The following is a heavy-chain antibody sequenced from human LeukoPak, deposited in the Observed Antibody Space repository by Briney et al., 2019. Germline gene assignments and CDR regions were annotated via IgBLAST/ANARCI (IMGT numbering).Heavy chain of an antibody. CDR3: ARVRVGTTLFDAFDI. J-gene: IGHJ3*02. CDR2: ISSSSSYI. V-gene: IGHV3-21*01. CDR1: GFTFSSYS. Sequence: GGSVRLSCAASGFTFSSYSMNWVRQAPGKGLEWVSSISSSSSYIYYADSVKGRFTISRDNAKNSLYLQMNSLRVEDTAMYYCARVRVGTTLFDAFDIWGQGTMVTVSS. D-gene: IGHD1-26*01.